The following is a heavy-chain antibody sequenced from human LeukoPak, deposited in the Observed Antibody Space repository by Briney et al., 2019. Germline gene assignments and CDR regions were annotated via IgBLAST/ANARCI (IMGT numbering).Heavy chain of an antibody. CDR1: GFAFGIYT. CDR3: AKDRRFGANDAFDI. CDR2: IFGDASGS. V-gene: IGHV3-23*01. J-gene: IGHJ3*02. Sequence: GGSLRLSCAASGFAFGIYTMNWVRQAPGKAMEWVSGIFGDASGSYYADSVKGRFTISRDNSKNTLYLQMNSLRAEDTAVYYCAKDRRFGANDAFDIWGQGTMVTVSS. D-gene: IGHD3-10*01.